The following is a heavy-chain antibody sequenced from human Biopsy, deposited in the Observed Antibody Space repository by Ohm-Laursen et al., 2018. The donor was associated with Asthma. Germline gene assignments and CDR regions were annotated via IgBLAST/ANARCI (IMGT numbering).Heavy chain of an antibody. Sequence: SSVKVSCKTSGYTFNSAGITWVRQAPGQGLEWMGGISVYNGNTKVAQKLQDRVTMITDTSTRTAYMELRSLRSDDTAVYFCARAVDYSHYYGIDVWGQGTTVTVS. CDR1: GYTFNSAG. D-gene: IGHD3-10*01. J-gene: IGHJ6*02. CDR3: ARAVDYSHYYGIDV. V-gene: IGHV1-18*01. CDR2: ISVYNGNT.